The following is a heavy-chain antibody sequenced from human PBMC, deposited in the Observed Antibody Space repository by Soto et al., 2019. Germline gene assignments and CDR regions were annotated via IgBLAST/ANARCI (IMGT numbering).Heavy chain of an antibody. CDR1: GGSISSYY. J-gene: IGHJ4*02. Sequence: SETLSLTCTVSGGSISSYYWSWIRQPPGKGLEWIGYIYYRGSTNYNPSLKSRVTISVDTSKNQFSLKLSSVTAADTAVYYCARAGYCSGGSCYSWYFDYRGQGTLVTVSS. V-gene: IGHV4-59*01. D-gene: IGHD2-15*01. CDR2: IYYRGST. CDR3: ARAGYCSGGSCYSWYFDY.